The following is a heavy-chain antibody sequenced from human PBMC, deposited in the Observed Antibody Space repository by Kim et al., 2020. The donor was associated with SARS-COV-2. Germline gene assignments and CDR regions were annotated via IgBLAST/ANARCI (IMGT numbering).Heavy chain of an antibody. CDR1: GYSFTSYW. CDR2: SDPSDSYT. J-gene: IGHJ3*02. Sequence: GESLKISCKASGYSFTSYWINWVRQMPGKGLEWMGRSDPSDSYTNYSPSFQGHVTISADKSISTAYLQWSSLKASDTAMYYCAASIAVAGGRGGDAFDIWGQGTMVTVSS. CDR3: AASIAVAGGRGGDAFDI. V-gene: IGHV5-10-1*01. D-gene: IGHD6-19*01.